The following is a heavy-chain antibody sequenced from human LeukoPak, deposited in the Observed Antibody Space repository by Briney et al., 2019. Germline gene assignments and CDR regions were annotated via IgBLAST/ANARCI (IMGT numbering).Heavy chain of an antibody. CDR1: GFTFSIYA. V-gene: IGHV3-23*01. CDR2: ITSRGEST. D-gene: IGHD3-22*01. CDR3: ARDRPNYYGSDGHYYRRDGDY. Sequence: GGSLRLSCAASGFTFSIYAMSWVRQAPGKGLQWVSSITSRGESTWYVDSVKGRFTITRDNPENTLYLQMHSLRAEDTAVYYCARDRPNYYGSDGHYYRRDGDYWGRGTLVSVSS. J-gene: IGHJ4*02.